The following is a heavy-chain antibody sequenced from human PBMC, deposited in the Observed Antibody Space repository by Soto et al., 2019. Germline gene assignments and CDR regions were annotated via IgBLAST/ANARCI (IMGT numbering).Heavy chain of an antibody. V-gene: IGHV3-74*03. J-gene: IGHJ4*02. CDR3: ATDFPGDGLGDY. CDR1: EFTFSSYW. Sequence: VQLVESGGGLVQPGGSLRLSCAASEFTFSSYWMHWVRQAPGKGLVWVSHINSDGSGATYADSVKGRFTISRDNAKNTLYRQMNSLRAEDTAVYYCATDFPGDGLGDYWGREPWSPSPQ. CDR2: INSDGSGA. D-gene: IGHD3-16*01.